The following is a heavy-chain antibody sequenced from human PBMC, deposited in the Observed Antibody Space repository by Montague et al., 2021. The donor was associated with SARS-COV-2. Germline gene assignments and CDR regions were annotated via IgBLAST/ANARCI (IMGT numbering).Heavy chain of an antibody. CDR2: ISNSGIT. Sequence: SETPSLTCSVSGASMRTYYWTWIRESPGRGLERIGYISNSGITNYNPSLKSRATISLDTSKTQFSLKLTSVTTSDTALYYCARDLGWGRWYIDVWGRGTLVTVSS. J-gene: IGHJ2*01. CDR3: ARDLGWGRWYIDV. V-gene: IGHV4-59*01. CDR1: GASMRTYY. D-gene: IGHD1-26*01.